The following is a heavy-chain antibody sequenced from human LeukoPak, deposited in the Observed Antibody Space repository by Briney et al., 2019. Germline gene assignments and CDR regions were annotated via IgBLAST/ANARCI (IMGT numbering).Heavy chain of an antibody. Sequence: KTGGSLRLSCAASGFTFSDYYMSWIRQAPGKGLKWVSYISSSSSYTNYADSVKGRFTISRDNAKNSLYLQMNSLRAEDTAVYYCASTIFGVVTHDAFDIWGQGTMVTVSS. J-gene: IGHJ3*02. CDR1: GFTFSDYY. V-gene: IGHV3-11*06. CDR2: ISSSSSYT. CDR3: ASTIFGVVTHDAFDI. D-gene: IGHD3-3*01.